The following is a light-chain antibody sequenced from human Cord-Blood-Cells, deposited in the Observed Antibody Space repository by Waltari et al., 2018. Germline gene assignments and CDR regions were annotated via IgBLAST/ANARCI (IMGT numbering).Light chain of an antibody. CDR1: TRDFASYNL. CDR2: EGS. Sequence: QSALTQPAPVSRSPGQPITIPRTATTRDFASYNLLPWYQQHPGKAPKLMIYEGSKRPSGVSNRFSGSKSGNTASLTISGLQAEDEADYYCCSYAGSSTWVFGGGTKLTVL. J-gene: IGLJ3*02. V-gene: IGLV2-23*01. CDR3: CSYAGSSTWV.